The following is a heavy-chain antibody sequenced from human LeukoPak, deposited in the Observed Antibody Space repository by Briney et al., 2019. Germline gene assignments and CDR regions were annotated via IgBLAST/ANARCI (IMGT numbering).Heavy chain of an antibody. CDR3: ARAGGLRFLEWLLYYFDY. V-gene: IGHV3-21*01. Sequence: GGSLRLSCAASGFTSSSFSMNWVRQAPGKGLEWVSSISSSSSYIYYADSVKGRFTISRDNAKNSLYLQMNSLRAEDTAVYYCARAGGLRFLEWLLYYFDYWGQGTLVTVSS. CDR1: GFTSSSFS. CDR2: ISSSSSYI. J-gene: IGHJ4*02. D-gene: IGHD3-3*01.